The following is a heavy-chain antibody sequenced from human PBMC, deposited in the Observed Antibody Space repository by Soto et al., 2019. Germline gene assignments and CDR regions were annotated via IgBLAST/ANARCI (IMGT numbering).Heavy chain of an antibody. CDR2: IYYSGST. Sequence: SETLSLTCTVSHGSISSGDYYWSWIRQPPGKGLEWTGYIYYSGSTYYNPSLKSRVTISVDTSKNQFSLKLSSVTAADTAVYYCARHNGDYGWFDPWGQGTLVTVSS. CDR3: ARHNGDYGWFDP. V-gene: IGHV4-30-4*01. CDR1: HGSISSGDYY. D-gene: IGHD4-17*01. J-gene: IGHJ5*02.